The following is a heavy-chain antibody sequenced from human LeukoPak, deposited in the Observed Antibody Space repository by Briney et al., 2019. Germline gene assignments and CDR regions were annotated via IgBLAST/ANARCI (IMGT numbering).Heavy chain of an antibody. Sequence: GGSLRLSCSTSGFTFRDYGMSWVRQAPGKGPEWLANIKQDGSEQYYVDSVKGRFTISRDNAKNSLYLQMNSLRVEDTAVYYCARGTTGYWGQGTLVTVSS. CDR3: ARGTTGY. V-gene: IGHV3-7*01. J-gene: IGHJ4*02. CDR2: IKQDGSEQ. CDR1: GFTFRDYG. D-gene: IGHD1-1*01.